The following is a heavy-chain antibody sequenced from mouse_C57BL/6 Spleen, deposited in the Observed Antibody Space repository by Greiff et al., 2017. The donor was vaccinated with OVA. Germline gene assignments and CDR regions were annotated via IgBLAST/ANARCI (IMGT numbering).Heavy chain of an antibody. CDR2: IDPSDSYT. CDR1: GYTFTSYW. J-gene: IGHJ1*03. D-gene: IGHD1-1*01. CDR3: ARGDYSVVPWYFDV. V-gene: IGHV1-69*01. Sequence: QVQLKQPGAELVMPGASVKLSCKASGYTFTSYWMHWVKQRPGQGLEWIGEIDPSDSYTNYNQKFKGKSTLTVDKSSSTAYMQLSSLTSEDSAVYYEARGDYSVVPWYFDVWGTGTTVTVSS.